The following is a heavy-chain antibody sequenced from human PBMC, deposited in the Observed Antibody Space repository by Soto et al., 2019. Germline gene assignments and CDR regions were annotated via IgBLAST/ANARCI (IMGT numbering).Heavy chain of an antibody. V-gene: IGHV3-23*01. D-gene: IGHD3-10*01. J-gene: IGHJ2*01. CDR1: GFTFSSYA. CDR2: ISGSGGST. Sequence: EVQLLESGGGLVQPGGSLRLSCAASGFTFSSYAMSWVRQAPGKGLEWVSAISGSGGSTYYADSVKGRFTISRDNSKNTLYLQMNSLRAEDTAVYYCAKDPRGSYYYGSGTAGYFDLWGRGTLVTVSS. CDR3: AKDPRGSYYYGSGTAGYFDL.